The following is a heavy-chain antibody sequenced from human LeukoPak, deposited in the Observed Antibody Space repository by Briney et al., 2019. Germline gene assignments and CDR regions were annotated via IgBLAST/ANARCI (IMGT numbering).Heavy chain of an antibody. CDR1: GYPLTELS. J-gene: IGHJ6*02. V-gene: IGHV1-24*01. CDR3: ARQMVPAAILPDYYYYGMDV. D-gene: IGHD2-2*01. Sequence: ASVKVSCKVSGYPLTELSMHWVRQAPGKGLEWMGGFDPEDGETIYAQKFQGRVTMTEDTSTDTAYMELSSLRSEDTAMYYCARQMVPAAILPDYYYYGMDVWGQGTTVTVSS. CDR2: FDPEDGET.